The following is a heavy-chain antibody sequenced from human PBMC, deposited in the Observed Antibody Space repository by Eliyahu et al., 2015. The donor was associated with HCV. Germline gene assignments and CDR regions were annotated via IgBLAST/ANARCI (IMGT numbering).Heavy chain of an antibody. CDR1: GFTFSNYD. V-gene: IGHV3-23*01. J-gene: IGHJ4*02. CDR2: IRPSGGST. Sequence: EVQLLESGGGLVQPGGSLXLSCAASGFTFSNYDMSWVXQAPGKGLEWVSSIRPSGGSTYYADSVKGRFTISRDNSKNTLYLQMNSLRAGDTAIYYCATRSSYCFDSWGQGTLVTVSS. D-gene: IGHD6-6*01. CDR3: ATRSSYCFDS.